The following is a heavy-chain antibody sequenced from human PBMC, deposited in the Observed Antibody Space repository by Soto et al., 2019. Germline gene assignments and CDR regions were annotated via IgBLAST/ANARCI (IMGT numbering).Heavy chain of an antibody. Sequence: QVQVVESGGGVVQPGRSLRLSCAASGFTLSGYGMHWVRQAPGKGLEWVAVISYDGRNQYYADSVKGRFTGSRDNSKSTLYLQMDSLGVEDSAVYYCAKGGSSSARYFDYWGQGTLVTVSS. CDR2: ISYDGRNQ. J-gene: IGHJ4*02. V-gene: IGHV3-30*18. CDR1: GFTLSGYG. D-gene: IGHD6-6*01. CDR3: AKGGSSSARYFDY.